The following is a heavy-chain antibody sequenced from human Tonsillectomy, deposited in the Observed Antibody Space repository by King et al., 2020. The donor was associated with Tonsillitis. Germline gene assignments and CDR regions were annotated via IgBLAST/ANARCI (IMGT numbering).Heavy chain of an antibody. CDR2: IDPSDSST. CDR1: GYSFTNFW. CDR3: ARRGGNY. D-gene: IGHD3-10*01. J-gene: IGHJ4*02. V-gene: IGHV5-10-1*01. Sequence: QLVQSGAEVKKPGESLRISCKGSGYSFTNFWISWVRQMPGKGLEWMGKIDPSDSSTNYNPAFQGHVTISADKSTSTACLQWSSLKASDTAMYYCARRGGNYWGQGTLVTVSS.